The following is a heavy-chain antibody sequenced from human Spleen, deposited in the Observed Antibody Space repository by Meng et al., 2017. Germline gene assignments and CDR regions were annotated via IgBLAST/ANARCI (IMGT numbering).Heavy chain of an antibody. V-gene: IGHV3-33*01. CDR1: GFTVSSYG. CDR3: ARDGVAVAGHFDY. J-gene: IGHJ4*02. D-gene: IGHD6-19*01. Sequence: GGSLRLSCAASGFTVSSYGMHWVRQAPGKGLEWVAVIWYDGSNKYYADSVKGRFTISRDNSKNTLYLQMNSLRAEDAAVYYCARDGVAVAGHFDYWGQGTLVTVSS. CDR2: IWYDGSNK.